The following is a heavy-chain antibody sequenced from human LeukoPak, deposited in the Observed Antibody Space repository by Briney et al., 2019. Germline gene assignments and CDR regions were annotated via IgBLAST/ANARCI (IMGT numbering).Heavy chain of an antibody. Sequence: PGGSLRLSCAASGFTVSSNYMSWVRQAPGKGLEWVSIIYSGGSTYYADSVKGRFTISRDNSKSTLYLQMNSLRAEDTAVYFCVRVGYSYGYGDWNHFDYWGQGTLVTVSS. CDR1: GFTVSSNY. V-gene: IGHV3-66*02. D-gene: IGHD5-18*01. CDR3: VRVGYSYGYGDWNHFDY. CDR2: IYSGGST. J-gene: IGHJ4*02.